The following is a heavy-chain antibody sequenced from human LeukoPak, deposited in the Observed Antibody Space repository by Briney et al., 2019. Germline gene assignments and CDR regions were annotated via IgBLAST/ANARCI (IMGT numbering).Heavy chain of an antibody. V-gene: IGHV1-69*06. D-gene: IGHD3-22*01. Sequence: GASVKVSCKASGYTFTGYYMHWVRQAPGQGLEWMGGIIPIFGTANYAQKFQGRVTITADKSTSTAYMELSSLRSEDTAVYYCARAEWYYDSSGYYYDWGQGTLVTVSS. CDR1: GYTFTGYY. CDR2: IIPIFGTA. J-gene: IGHJ4*02. CDR3: ARAEWYYDSSGYYYD.